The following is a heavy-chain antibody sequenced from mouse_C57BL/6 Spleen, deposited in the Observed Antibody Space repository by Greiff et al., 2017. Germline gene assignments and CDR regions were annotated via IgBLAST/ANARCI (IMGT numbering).Heavy chain of an antibody. J-gene: IGHJ4*01. CDR1: GYAFSSYW. CDR3: ARGGSNYEAMDY. CDR2: IYPGDGDT. Sequence: QVQLQQSGAELVKPGASVKISCKASGYAFSSYWMNWVKQRPGKGLEWIGQIYPGDGDTNYNGKFKGKATLTADKSSSTAYMQLSSLTSEDSAVYFCARGGSNYEAMDYWGQGTSVTVSS. D-gene: IGHD2-5*01. V-gene: IGHV1-80*01.